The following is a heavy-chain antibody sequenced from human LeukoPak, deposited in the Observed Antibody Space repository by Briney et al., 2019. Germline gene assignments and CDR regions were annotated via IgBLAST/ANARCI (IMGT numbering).Heavy chain of an antibody. CDR1: GGSFSGYY. V-gene: IGHV4-34*01. CDR2: INHSGST. Sequence: SETLSLTCAVYGGSFSGYYWSWIRQPPGKGLEWIGEINHSGSTNYNPSLKSRVTISVDTSKNQFSLKLSSVTAADTAVYYCARVASSSWYWFDPWGQGTLVTVPS. D-gene: IGHD6-13*01. CDR3: ARVASSSWYWFDP. J-gene: IGHJ5*02.